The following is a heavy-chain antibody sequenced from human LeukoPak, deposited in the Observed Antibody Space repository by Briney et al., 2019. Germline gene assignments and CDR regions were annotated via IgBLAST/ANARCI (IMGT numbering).Heavy chain of an antibody. V-gene: IGHV4-59*01. CDR3: ARSVYCGSGSYYNYYSYGMDV. Sequence: SETLSLTCTVSGGSISSYYWSWIRQPPGKGLEWIGYIYYSGSTNYNPSLKSRVTISVDTSKNQFSLKLSSVTAADTAVYYCARSVYCGSGSYYNYYSYGMDVWGQGTTVTVSS. J-gene: IGHJ6*02. D-gene: IGHD3-10*01. CDR1: GGSISSYY. CDR2: IYYSGST.